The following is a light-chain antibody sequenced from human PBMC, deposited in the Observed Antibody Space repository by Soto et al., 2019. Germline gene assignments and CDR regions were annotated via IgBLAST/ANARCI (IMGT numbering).Light chain of an antibody. V-gene: IGKV3-20*01. CDR2: GVF. Sequence: ETVLTQSPGTVSLSPGERATLSCRTSQSVNSNYLAWYQQKPGQAPRLLISGVFNRATGIPDRFSGSGSGKDFTLTISGLEPEDSAVYYCQHYDGSPLTLGQGTKLEIK. J-gene: IGKJ2*01. CDR3: QHYDGSPLT. CDR1: QSVNSNY.